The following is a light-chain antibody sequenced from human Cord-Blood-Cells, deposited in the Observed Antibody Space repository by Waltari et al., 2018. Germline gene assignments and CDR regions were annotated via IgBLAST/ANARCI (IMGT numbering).Light chain of an antibody. CDR2: DVS. CDR1: SSDVGGYNY. CDR3: SSYTSSSTLG. V-gene: IGLV2-14*01. Sequence: QSALTQPASVSGSPGQSITISCTGTSSDVGGYNYVSWYQQHPGKAPKLMIYDVSNLPSGVSNRFSGPKSGNTASLTISGLQAEDEADYYCSSYTSSSTLGFGGGTKLTVL. J-gene: IGLJ3*02.